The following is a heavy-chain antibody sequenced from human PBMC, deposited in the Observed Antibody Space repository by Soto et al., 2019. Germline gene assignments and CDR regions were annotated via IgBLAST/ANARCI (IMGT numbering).Heavy chain of an antibody. CDR2: IYYVGST. CDR3: ARNTSRLGWFDS. Sequence: QVQLQESGPGQVKPSQTLSLTCSVSGVSIKSGDNYWSWIRQPPGKGLEWIGNIYYVGSTSYNPSLKSRVSMSVDTSKHQFSMKLTSVTAADTAVYYCARNTSRLGWFDSWGQGTLVTVSS. D-gene: IGHD7-27*01. V-gene: IGHV4-30-4*08. J-gene: IGHJ5*01. CDR1: GVSIKSGDNY.